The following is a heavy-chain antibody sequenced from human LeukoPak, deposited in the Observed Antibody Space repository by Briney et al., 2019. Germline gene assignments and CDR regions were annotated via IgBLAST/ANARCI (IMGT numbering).Heavy chain of an antibody. Sequence: SETLSLTCAVYGGSFSGYYWSWIRQPPGKGLEWIGEINHSGSTNYNPSLKSRVTISVDTSKNQFSLKLSSVTAADTAVYYCAEEIYYPDAFDIWGQGTMVTVSS. J-gene: IGHJ3*02. CDR1: GGSFSGYY. CDR3: AEEIYYPDAFDI. D-gene: IGHD3-22*01. V-gene: IGHV4-34*01. CDR2: INHSGST.